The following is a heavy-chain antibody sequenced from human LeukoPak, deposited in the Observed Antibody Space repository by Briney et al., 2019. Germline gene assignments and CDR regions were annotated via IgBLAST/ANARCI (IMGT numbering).Heavy chain of an antibody. Sequence: SETLSFTCTVSGGSISSYFWSWIRQPPGKGLEWIGYIYYSGSTNYNPSLKSRVTISVDTSKNQFSLRLSSVTTADTAVYYCARTGSSGYLIDYWGQGTLVTVSS. CDR2: IYYSGST. J-gene: IGHJ4*02. D-gene: IGHD3-22*01. V-gene: IGHV4-59*01. CDR1: GGSISSYF. CDR3: ARTGSSGYLIDY.